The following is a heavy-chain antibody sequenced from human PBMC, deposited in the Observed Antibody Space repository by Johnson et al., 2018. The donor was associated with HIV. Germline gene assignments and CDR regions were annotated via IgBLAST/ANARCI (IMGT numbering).Heavy chain of an antibody. CDR2: IKRESDGGTR. Sequence: VQLVESGGGLVKPGGSLTLSCAASGFIFSHAWMSWVRQAPGKGLEWVGRIKRESDGGTRDYAAPVKGRFTISRDDSKNTPFLQMNSLKIDDTAVYYCTRGVNSEGGSIWGQGTMVTVSS. CDR3: TRGVNSEGGSI. CDR1: GFIFSHAW. V-gene: IGHV3-15*01. D-gene: IGHD3-16*01. J-gene: IGHJ3*02.